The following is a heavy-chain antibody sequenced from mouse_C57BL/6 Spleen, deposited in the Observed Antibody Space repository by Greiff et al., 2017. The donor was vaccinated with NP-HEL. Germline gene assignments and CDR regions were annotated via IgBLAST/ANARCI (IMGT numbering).Heavy chain of an antibody. CDR2: IDPETGGT. V-gene: IGHV1-15*01. CDR1: GYTFTDYE. Sequence: QVHVKQSGAELVRPGASVTLSCKASGYTFTDYEMHWVKQTPVHCLEWIGAIDPETGGTAYNQKFKGKAILTADKSSSTAYMELRSLTSEDSAVYYCTREGIHSPFAYWGQGTLVTVSA. CDR3: TREGIHSPFAY. J-gene: IGHJ3*01. D-gene: IGHD2-12*01.